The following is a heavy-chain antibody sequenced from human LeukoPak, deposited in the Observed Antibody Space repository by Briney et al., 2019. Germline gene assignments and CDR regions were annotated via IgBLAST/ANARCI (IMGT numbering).Heavy chain of an antibody. CDR1: GFTFSSYA. Sequence: SGGSLRLSCAASGFTFSSYAMSWVRQAPGKGLEWVSAISGSGGSTYYADSVKGRFTISRDNSKNTLYLQMNSLRAEDTAVYYCAKDLDRFIAVAATGSYYFDYWGQGTLVTVSS. V-gene: IGHV3-23*01. CDR3: AKDLDRFIAVAATGSYYFDY. J-gene: IGHJ4*02. CDR2: ISGSGGST. D-gene: IGHD6-19*01.